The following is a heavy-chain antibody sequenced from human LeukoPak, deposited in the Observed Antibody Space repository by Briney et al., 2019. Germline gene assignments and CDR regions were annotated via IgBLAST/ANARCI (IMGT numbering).Heavy chain of an antibody. Sequence: AGSLRLSCAASGFTFSSYGMHWVRQAPGKGLEWVAFIRYDGSNKYYTDSVKGRFTISRDNSKNTLYLQMNSLRAEDTAVYYCSIGSRVGASNPFDYWGQGTLVTVSS. CDR3: SIGSRVGASNPFDY. CDR2: IRYDGSNK. J-gene: IGHJ4*02. CDR1: GFTFSSYG. D-gene: IGHD1-26*01. V-gene: IGHV3-30*02.